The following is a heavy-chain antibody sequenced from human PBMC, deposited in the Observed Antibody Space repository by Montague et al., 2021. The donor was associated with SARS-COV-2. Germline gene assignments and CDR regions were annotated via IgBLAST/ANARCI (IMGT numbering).Heavy chain of an antibody. V-gene: IGHV4-34*01. CDR1: GGSLSGSY. Sequence: SETLSLTCAVYGGSLSGSYWPWIRQSPRKGLELIGEVNHSGVTNYNPSLKSRVAISVDPSKNQFSLKLNSVTAADTAVYYCARALFSRRGVYITTYYYSYYMDAWGTGTTVTVSS. J-gene: IGHJ6*03. CDR3: ARALFSRRGVYITTYYYSYYMDA. D-gene: IGHD3-10*01. CDR2: VNHSGVT.